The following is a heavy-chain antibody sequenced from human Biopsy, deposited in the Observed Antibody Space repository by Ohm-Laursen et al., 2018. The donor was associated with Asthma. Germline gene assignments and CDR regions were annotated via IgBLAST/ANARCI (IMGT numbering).Heavy chain of an antibody. CDR3: VRDGTDDAFDI. J-gene: IGHJ3*02. Sequence: SLRLSCTASGFSFSNFAIHWVRQAPGKGLEWVGVISKDASTQDYADSVKGRFTMARDNSKNTLDLQMNSLREEDTAVYYCVRDGTDDAFDIWGQGTVVSLSS. D-gene: IGHD1-1*01. CDR2: ISKDASTQ. CDR1: GFSFSNFA. V-gene: IGHV3-30*01.